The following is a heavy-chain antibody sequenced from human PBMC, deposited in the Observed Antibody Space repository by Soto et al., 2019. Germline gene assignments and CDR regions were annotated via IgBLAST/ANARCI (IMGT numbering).Heavy chain of an antibody. CDR3: ATYDAGQQLVKY. D-gene: IGHD6-13*01. CDR1: GYTFTSYG. Sequence: ASVKVSCQASGYTFTSYGISWVRQAPGQGLEWMGWISAYNGNTNYAQKLQGRVTMTTDTSTSTAYMELRSLRSDDTAVYYCATYDAGQQLVKYWGQGTLVTVSS. V-gene: IGHV1-18*04. J-gene: IGHJ4*02. CDR2: ISAYNGNT.